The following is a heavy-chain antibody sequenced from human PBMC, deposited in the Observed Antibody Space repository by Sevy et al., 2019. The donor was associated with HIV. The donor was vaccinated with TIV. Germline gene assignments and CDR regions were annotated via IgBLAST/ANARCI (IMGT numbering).Heavy chain of an antibody. J-gene: IGHJ3*02. CDR1: GITFNNYA. Sequence: ESLKISCAASGITFNNYAMNWVRQAPGKGLDWVSTIFGSGGTTYYADSVKGRFTISRDNSKNTLYLQMNSLRTEDTALYYCAGGRFDSSGSFDAFDMWGQRTMVTVSS. CDR2: IFGSGGTT. D-gene: IGHD3-22*01. CDR3: AGGRFDSSGSFDAFDM. V-gene: IGHV3-23*01.